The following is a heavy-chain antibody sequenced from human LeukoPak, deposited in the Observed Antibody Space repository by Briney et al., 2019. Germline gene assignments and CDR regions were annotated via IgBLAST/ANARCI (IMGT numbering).Heavy chain of an antibody. CDR1: GGSISSGGYY. V-gene: IGHV4-39*07. CDR3: ARRMSCSSTSCYRGGVAFDI. Sequence: PSETLSLTCTVSGGSISSGGYYWSWIRQPPGKGLEWIGEINHSGSTNYNPSLKSRVTISVDTSKNQFSLKLSSVTAADTAVYYCARRMSCSSTSCYRGGVAFDIWGQGTMVTVSS. D-gene: IGHD2-2*01. J-gene: IGHJ3*02. CDR2: INHSGST.